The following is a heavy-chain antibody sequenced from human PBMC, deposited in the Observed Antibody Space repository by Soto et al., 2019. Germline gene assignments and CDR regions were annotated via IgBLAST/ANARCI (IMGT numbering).Heavy chain of an antibody. V-gene: IGHV4-59*01. CDR2: IYYSGST. Sequence: SETLSLTCTVSGGSISSYYWSWIRQPPGKGLEWIGYIYYSGSTNYNPSLKSRVTISVDTSKNQFSLRLISVTAADTALYFCARRIYGVNDHWGRGTLVTVSS. D-gene: IGHD3-16*01. CDR1: GGSISSYY. CDR3: ARRIYGVNDH. J-gene: IGHJ5*02.